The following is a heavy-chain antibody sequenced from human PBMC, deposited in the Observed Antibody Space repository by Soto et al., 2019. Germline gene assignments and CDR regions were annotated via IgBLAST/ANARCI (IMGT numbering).Heavy chain of an antibody. CDR2: ISSSGSTI. CDR3: ARQLITFGGVFVKGYFFDS. V-gene: IGHV3-11*01. J-gene: IGHJ4*02. D-gene: IGHD3-16*02. Sequence: GDSLRPSYGSSGFTFSDSYMSRMRQAPGPGLEWISYISSSGSTIYDADSVKGRFTISRDNAKSSLYLQMNSLRAEDSAVYYCARQLITFGGVFVKGYFFDSWGQGT. CDR1: GFTFSDSY.